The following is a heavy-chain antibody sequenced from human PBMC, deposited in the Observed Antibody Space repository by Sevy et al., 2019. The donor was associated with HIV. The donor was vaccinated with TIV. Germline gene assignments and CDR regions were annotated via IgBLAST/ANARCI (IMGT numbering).Heavy chain of an antibody. CDR2: VYSSGST. CDR1: GGSITNDY. Sequence: SETLSLTCSVSGGSITNDYWSWTRQSPGKGLEWIGYVYSSGSTKYNPYFNSRLIISVDTSKNQFSLKLSSVTAADTAIYYCARGGYSGRFDPWGHGTLVTVSS. CDR3: ARGGYSGRFDP. J-gene: IGHJ5*02. D-gene: IGHD5-12*01. V-gene: IGHV4-59*01.